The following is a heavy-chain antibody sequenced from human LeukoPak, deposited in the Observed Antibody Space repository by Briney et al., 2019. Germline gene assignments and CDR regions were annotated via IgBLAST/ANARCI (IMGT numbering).Heavy chain of an antibody. D-gene: IGHD2-2*01. CDR2: IYYSGST. CDR1: GASISGSGYY. V-gene: IGHV4-61*08. J-gene: IGHJ6*03. Sequence: PSETLSLTCAVSGASISGSGYYLGWIRQPPGKGLEWIGYIYYSGSTNYNPSLKSRVTISVDTSKSQFSLKLSSVTAADTAVYYCARAVVPWLDYYYMDVWGKGTTVTISS. CDR3: ARAVVPWLDYYYMDV.